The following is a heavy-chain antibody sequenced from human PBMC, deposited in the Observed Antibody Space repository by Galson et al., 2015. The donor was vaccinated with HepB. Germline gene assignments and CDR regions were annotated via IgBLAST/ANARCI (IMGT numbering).Heavy chain of an antibody. CDR3: AGGSVALPRSFDY. Sequence: SVKVSCKASGYTFISNGMNWVRHVPGQGLEWMGWISVYNGNTNYARKFQDRVTMTTDTSTSTAYMELRSLRPGDTAIYYCAGGSVALPRSFDYWGQGSLVTVSS. V-gene: IGHV1-18*01. J-gene: IGHJ4*02. CDR1: GYTFISNG. D-gene: IGHD2-15*01. CDR2: ISVYNGNT.